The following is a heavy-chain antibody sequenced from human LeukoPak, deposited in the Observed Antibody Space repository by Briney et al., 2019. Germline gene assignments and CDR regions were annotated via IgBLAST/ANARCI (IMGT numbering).Heavy chain of an antibody. Sequence: SETLSLTCNVSGGSVTSNNFHWGWIRQPPGKGLEWIGIIYNIRTTSYSPSLKSRVTISVDTSKNQFSLKLSSVTAADTAVYYCARVWGPPYCSGGSCYSLDPWGQGTLVTVSS. J-gene: IGHJ5*02. CDR1: GGSVTSNNFH. CDR3: ARVWGPPYCSGGSCYSLDP. V-gene: IGHV4-39*07. CDR2: IYNIRTT. D-gene: IGHD2-15*01.